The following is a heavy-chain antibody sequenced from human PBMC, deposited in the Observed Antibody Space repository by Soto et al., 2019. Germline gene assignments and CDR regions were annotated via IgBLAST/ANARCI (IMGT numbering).Heavy chain of an antibody. CDR3: ARAYGDFLFDY. CDR2: IYYSGST. Sequence: PSETPSLTCTVSGGSISSYYWSWIRQPPGKGLEWIGYIYYSGSTNYNPSLKSRVTISVDTSKNQFSLKLSSVTAADTAVYYCARAYGDFLFDYWGQGTLVTVSS. J-gene: IGHJ4*02. CDR1: GGSISSYY. D-gene: IGHD4-17*01. V-gene: IGHV4-59*01.